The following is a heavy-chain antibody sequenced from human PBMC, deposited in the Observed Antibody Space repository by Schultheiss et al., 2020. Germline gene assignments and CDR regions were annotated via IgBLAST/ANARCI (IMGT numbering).Heavy chain of an antibody. Sequence: GESLKISCAASGFTFSSYGMHWVRQAPGKGLEWVAVIWYDGSNKYYADSVKGRFTISRDNAKNTLYLQMSSLRAEDTALYYCANDVVFGSGSLASWGQGTLVTVSS. CDR1: GFTFSSYG. D-gene: IGHD3-10*01. J-gene: IGHJ4*02. V-gene: IGHV3-33*03. CDR3: ANDVVFGSGSLAS. CDR2: IWYDGSNK.